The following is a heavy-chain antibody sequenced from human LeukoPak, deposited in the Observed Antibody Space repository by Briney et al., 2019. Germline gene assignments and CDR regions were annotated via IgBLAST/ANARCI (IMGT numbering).Heavy chain of an antibody. CDR1: GGSINNYY. CDR2: IYYTGNT. CDR3: ARDRLQLQS. J-gene: IGHJ5*02. Sequence: SETLTLTCTVSGGSINNYYWNWIRQPPGKGLEWIGYIYYTGNTNYNPSLKSRVTISVDTSKNQFSLKLSSVTAADAAVYYCARDRLQLQSWGQGTLVTVSS. D-gene: IGHD5-24*01. V-gene: IGHV4-59*01.